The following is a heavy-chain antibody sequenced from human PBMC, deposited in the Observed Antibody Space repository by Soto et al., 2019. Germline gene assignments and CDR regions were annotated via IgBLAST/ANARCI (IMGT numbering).Heavy chain of an antibody. J-gene: IGHJ5*02. Sequence: PSETLSLTCAVYGGSFSGYDWSWIRQPPGKGLEWIGEINHSGSTNYNPSLKSRVSISIDTSKNQFSLKLSSVTAADTAVYYCARGFKGRSSSWYVSWGQGTLVTVSS. CDR1: GGSFSGYD. CDR2: INHSGST. V-gene: IGHV4-34*01. D-gene: IGHD6-13*01. CDR3: ARGFKGRSSSWYVS.